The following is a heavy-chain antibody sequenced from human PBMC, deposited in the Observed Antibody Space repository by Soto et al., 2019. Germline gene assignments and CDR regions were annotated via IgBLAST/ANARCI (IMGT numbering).Heavy chain of an antibody. V-gene: IGHV4-59*01. Sequence: SDTLSLTCTISVGSYNIDYWSCIWKSPVKGLEWIGYIFHSGITDYNPSVKSRVTISIDKSKNLFSLKLTSVTAADTAVYYCARDRYFYDSAGYYRTLDSWGQGILVTVS. CDR1: VGSYNIDY. CDR3: ARDRYFYDSAGYYRTLDS. CDR2: IFHSGIT. D-gene: IGHD3-22*01. J-gene: IGHJ5*01.